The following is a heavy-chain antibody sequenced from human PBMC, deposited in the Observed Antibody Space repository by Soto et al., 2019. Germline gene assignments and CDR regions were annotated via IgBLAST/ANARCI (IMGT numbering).Heavy chain of an antibody. J-gene: IGHJ6*02. D-gene: IGHD6-19*01. CDR3: ARVYRVAGGGYYYYYGMDV. V-gene: IGHV3-74*01. CDR2: INSDGSST. CDR1: GFTFSSYW. Sequence: PGGSLRLSCAASGFTFSSYWMHWVRQAPGKGLVWVSRINSDGSSTSYADSVKGRFTISRDNAKNTLYLQMNSLRAEDTAVYYCARVYRVAGGGYYYYYGMDVWGQGTTVTVSS.